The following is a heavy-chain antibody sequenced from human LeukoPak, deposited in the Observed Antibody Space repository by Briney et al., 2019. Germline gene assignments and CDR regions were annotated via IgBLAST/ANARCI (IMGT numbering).Heavy chain of an antibody. V-gene: IGHV4-39*01. D-gene: IGHD5-18*01. CDR3: ATSRERIQLWPPLSDFDY. J-gene: IGHJ4*02. Sequence: SETLSLTCTVSRASTSSSNFYCAWIRQPPGKGLEWIGYICYSGSTYYNPSLKSRVTISVDTSKNQFSLKLSSVTAADTAVYYCATSRERIQLWPPLSDFDYWGQGTLVTVSS. CDR2: ICYSGST. CDR1: RASTSSSNFY.